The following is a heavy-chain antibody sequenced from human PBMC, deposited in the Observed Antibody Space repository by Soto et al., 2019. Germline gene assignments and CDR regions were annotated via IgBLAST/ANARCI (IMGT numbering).Heavy chain of an antibody. V-gene: IGHV4-30-2*01. Sequence: QLQLQESGSGLVKPSQTLSLTCAVSGGSITSGGYSWIWIRQPPGQGLAWIGYIYHIGSTYYNPSLKRRVTISVDRSKHQFSLKLSSVTAADTAVYYCARENNVLPGGYFDYWGQGTLVTVSS. CDR2: IYHIGST. D-gene: IGHD3-10*01. CDR1: GGSITSGGYS. J-gene: IGHJ4*02. CDR3: ARENNVLPGGYFDY.